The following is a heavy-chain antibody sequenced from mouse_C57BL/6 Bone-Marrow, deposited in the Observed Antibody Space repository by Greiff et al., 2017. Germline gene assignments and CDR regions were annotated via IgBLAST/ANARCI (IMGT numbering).Heavy chain of an antibody. D-gene: IGHD1-1*01. CDR3: ARGDDGSSVFDY. Sequence: VQLQQPGAELVKPGASVKMSCKASGYTFTSYWITWVKQRPGQGLEWIGDIYPGSGSTNYNEKFKSKATLTVDTSSSTAYMQLSSRTSEDSAVYYCARGDDGSSVFDYWGQGTTLTVSS. CDR1: GYTFTSYW. CDR2: IYPGSGST. J-gene: IGHJ2*01. V-gene: IGHV1-55*01.